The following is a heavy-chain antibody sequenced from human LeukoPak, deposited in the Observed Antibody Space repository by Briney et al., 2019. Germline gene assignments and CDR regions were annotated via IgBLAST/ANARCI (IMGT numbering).Heavy chain of an antibody. CDR3: AKVHTGRSLGSGYD. J-gene: IGHJ4*02. V-gene: IGHV3-7*05. D-gene: IGHD3-22*01. CDR1: GFTFSSYW. Sequence: QPGGSLRLSCAASGFTFSSYWMSWVRQAPGKGLEWVANIKQDGSEKYYVDSVKGRFTISRDNAKNSLYLQMNSLRAEDTAVYYCAKVHTGRSLGSGYDWGQGTLVTVSS. CDR2: IKQDGSEK.